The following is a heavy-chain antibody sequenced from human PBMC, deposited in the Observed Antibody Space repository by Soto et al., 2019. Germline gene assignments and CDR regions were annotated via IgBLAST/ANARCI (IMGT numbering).Heavy chain of an antibody. CDR3: ARDRGGYGPPDV. V-gene: IGHV3-11*06. D-gene: IGHD3-10*01. J-gene: IGHJ6*02. CDR1: GFTFSDSY. Sequence: QVQLVESGGGLVKPGGSLRLSCAASGFTFSDSYMSWIRQAPGKGLQWVAYISGSSGYTGYADSVKGRFTISRDKAKNSLYLQMNSLRAEDTAVYYCARDRGGYGPPDVWGQGTTVTVSS. CDR2: ISGSSGYT.